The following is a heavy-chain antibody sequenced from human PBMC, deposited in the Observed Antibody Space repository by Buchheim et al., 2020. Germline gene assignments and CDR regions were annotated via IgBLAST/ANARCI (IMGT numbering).Heavy chain of an antibody. Sequence: ELHLVESGGGLVEPGGSLRLSCAASGFTFSTYRMHWVRQPPGKGLVWVSRIDTDGSSTNYADSVKGRFTISRDNAKNTLYLQMNSLRAEDTAVYYCASAAMMTTGSFWGQGTL. J-gene: IGHJ4*02. V-gene: IGHV3-74*01. CDR3: ASAAMMTTGSF. CDR1: GFTFSTYR. CDR2: IDTDGSST. D-gene: IGHD2-2*01.